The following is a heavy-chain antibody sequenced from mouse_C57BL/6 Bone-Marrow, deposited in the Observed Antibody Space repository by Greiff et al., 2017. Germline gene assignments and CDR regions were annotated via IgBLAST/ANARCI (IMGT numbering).Heavy chain of an antibody. Sequence: QVQLKQPGAELVRPGSSVKLSCTASGFTFTGYWMDWVKQRPGQGLEWIGNIYPSDSDTHYNQKFKDKVTLAVDKSSSTAYMPLSSLASEDSAFYYCAPLVLLDAMDYWGQGTAVTVSS. CDR3: APLVLLDAMDY. D-gene: IGHD1-1*01. CDR1: GFTFTGYW. V-gene: IGHV1-61*01. CDR2: IYPSDSDT. J-gene: IGHJ4*01.